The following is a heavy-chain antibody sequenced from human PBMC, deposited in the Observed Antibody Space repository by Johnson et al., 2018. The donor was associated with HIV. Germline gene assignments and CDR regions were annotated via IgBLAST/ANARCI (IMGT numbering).Heavy chain of an antibody. CDR3: ASFAAAGDAFDI. CDR2: ISYDGSDK. CDR1: GFTFSSYA. J-gene: IGHJ3*02. Sequence: QMLLVESGGGLVQPGGSLRLSCAASGFTFSSYAMSWVRQAPGKGLEWVAVISYDGSDKYYADSVKGRFTISRDNSRNTLYLQMNSLRAEDTAVYYCASFAAAGDAFDIWGQGTMVTVSS. V-gene: IGHV3-30*03. D-gene: IGHD6-13*01.